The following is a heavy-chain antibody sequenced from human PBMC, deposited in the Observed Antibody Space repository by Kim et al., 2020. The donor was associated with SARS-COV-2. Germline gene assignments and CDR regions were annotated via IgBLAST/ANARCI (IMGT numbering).Heavy chain of an antibody. D-gene: IGHD1-26*01. V-gene: IGHV3-11*04. J-gene: IGHJ4*02. CDR3: AGSPREVDY. Sequence: YPDSVEGRFTISRDNAKQSLFLQRNSLRAEDTALYYCAGSPREVDYWGQGTLVIVSS.